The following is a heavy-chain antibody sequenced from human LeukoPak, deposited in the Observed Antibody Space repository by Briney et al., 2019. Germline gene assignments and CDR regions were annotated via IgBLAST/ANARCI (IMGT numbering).Heavy chain of an antibody. Sequence: PGGSLRLSCAASGFTFSSHWMHWVRQAPGKGLIWVSRIDGDESATYYGDSVKGRFTISRDNAKNTLYLQMNSLRAEDTAVYYCAKTSWYYYDSSGYYSTKHRFDYWGQGTLVTVSS. J-gene: IGHJ4*02. CDR1: GFTFSSHW. D-gene: IGHD3-22*01. CDR3: AKTSWYYYDSSGYYSTKHRFDY. V-gene: IGHV3-74*01. CDR2: IDGDESAT.